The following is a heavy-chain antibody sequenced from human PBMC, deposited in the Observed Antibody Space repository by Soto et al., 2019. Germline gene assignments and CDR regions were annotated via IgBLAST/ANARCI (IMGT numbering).Heavy chain of an antibody. Sequence: PSETLSLTCTVSGGSISSSSYYWGWIRQPPGKGLEWIGSINYSGRTYYNPSLKSRVTISVDTSKNQLSLKLSSVTAADTAVYYCARHRRSDYYDSRGSWDYWGQGTLVTVS. CDR3: ARHRRSDYYDSRGSWDY. V-gene: IGHV4-39*01. D-gene: IGHD3-22*01. CDR2: INYSGRT. CDR1: GGSISSSSYY. J-gene: IGHJ4*02.